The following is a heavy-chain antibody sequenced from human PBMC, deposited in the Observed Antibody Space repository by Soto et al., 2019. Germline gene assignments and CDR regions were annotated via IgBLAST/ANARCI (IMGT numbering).Heavy chain of an antibody. CDR1: GYSFPTYW. V-gene: IGHV5-51*01. Sequence: GESLKISCIGSGYSFPTYWISWVRQMPGKGLEWMGIIYPSDSDTRYSPSFQGRVTISADTSSDTAYLEWSSLKASDSAIYYCARSHSTYHWSDPWGQGTQVTVSS. J-gene: IGHJ5*02. CDR2: IYPSDSDT. CDR3: ARSHSTYHWSDP. D-gene: IGHD2-2*01.